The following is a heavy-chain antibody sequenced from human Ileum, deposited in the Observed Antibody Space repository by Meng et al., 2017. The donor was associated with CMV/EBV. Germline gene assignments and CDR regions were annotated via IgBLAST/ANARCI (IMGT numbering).Heavy chain of an antibody. CDR2: IFCSGNN. V-gene: IGHV4-30-4*08. CDR1: GGATSSGDYC. CDR3: ARFRIAALGNLFDP. D-gene: IGHD6-13*01. J-gene: IGHJ5*02. Sequence: VELPEQAAGGVLPSQTLSLCTTSAGGATSSGDYCWSWRRQPAGKRLGWIGYIFCSGNNYYHPSHNNRVILSIDTPRNQFSLKVDSVTAADTAVYYCARFRIAALGNLFDPWGHGTLVTVSS.